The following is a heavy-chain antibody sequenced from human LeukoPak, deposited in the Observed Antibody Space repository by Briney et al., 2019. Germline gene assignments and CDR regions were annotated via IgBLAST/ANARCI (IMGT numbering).Heavy chain of an antibody. CDR3: ARWRSSSKHAFDI. Sequence: PGGSLGLSCAASGFTFSSYWMSWVRQAPGKGLEWVANIKQDGSEKYYVDSVKGRFTISRDNAKNSLYLQMNSLRAEDTAVYYCARWRSSSKHAFDIWGQGTMVTVSS. J-gene: IGHJ3*02. D-gene: IGHD1-26*01. V-gene: IGHV3-7*03. CDR2: IKQDGSEK. CDR1: GFTFSSYW.